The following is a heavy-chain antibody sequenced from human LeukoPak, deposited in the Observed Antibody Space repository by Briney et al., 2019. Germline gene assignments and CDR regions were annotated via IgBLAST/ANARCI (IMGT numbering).Heavy chain of an antibody. V-gene: IGHV3-30-3*01. Sequence: GGSLGLSCTASGFTFSSSAMHWVRQAPGRGLEWVAGILYDGSNEYYTDSLKGRFTISRDNSKNTLYLQMNSLRGEDTAVYHCARGELAAAGLDYWGQGTLVTVSS. CDR3: ARGELAAAGLDY. D-gene: IGHD6-13*01. CDR1: GFTFSSSA. CDR2: ILYDGSNE. J-gene: IGHJ4*02.